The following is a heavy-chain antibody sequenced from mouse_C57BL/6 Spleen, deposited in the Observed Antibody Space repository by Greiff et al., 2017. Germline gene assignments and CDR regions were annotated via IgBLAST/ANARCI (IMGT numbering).Heavy chain of an antibody. V-gene: IGHV1-82*01. Sequence: VQLQQSGPELVKPGASVKISCKASGYAFSSSWMNWVKQRPGKGLEWIGRIYPGDGDTNYNGKFKGKATLTADKSSSTAYMQLSSLTSEDSAVYCCARERGTTVVANYFDYWGQGTTLTVSS. CDR3: ARERGTTVVANYFDY. J-gene: IGHJ2*01. CDR2: IYPGDGDT. D-gene: IGHD1-1*01. CDR1: GYAFSSSW.